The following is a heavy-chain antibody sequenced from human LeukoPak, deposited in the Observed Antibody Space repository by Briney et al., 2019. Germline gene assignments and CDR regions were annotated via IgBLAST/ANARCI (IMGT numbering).Heavy chain of an antibody. J-gene: IGHJ4*02. Sequence: GRSLRLSCAASGFTFSTFAMIWVRQPPGKGLEWVSSITSSGRYIYYADSVKGRFTVSRDNSENSLYLQMDSLTAEDTAVYYCTRKGSQWDFLVDYWGQGTRVAVSP. D-gene: IGHD2/OR15-2a*01. CDR3: TRKGSQWDFLVDY. V-gene: IGHV3-21*01. CDR2: ITSSGRYI. CDR1: GFTFSTFA.